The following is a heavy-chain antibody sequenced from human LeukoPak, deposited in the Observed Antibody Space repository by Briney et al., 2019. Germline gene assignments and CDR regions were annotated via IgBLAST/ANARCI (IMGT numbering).Heavy chain of an antibody. CDR2: IYYSGST. J-gene: IGHJ4*02. CDR3: ARDSRNYFDY. Sequence: SSETLSLTCTVSGGSISSGGYYWSWIRQHPGKGLEWIGYIYYSGSTYYNPSLKSRVTISVDTSKNQFSLKLSSVTAADTAVYYCARDSRNYFDYWGQGTLVTVSS. D-gene: IGHD1-1*01. CDR1: GGSISSGGYY. V-gene: IGHV4-31*03.